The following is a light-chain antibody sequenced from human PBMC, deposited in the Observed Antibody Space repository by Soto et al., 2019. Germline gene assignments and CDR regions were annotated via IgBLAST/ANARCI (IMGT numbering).Light chain of an antibody. CDR3: QQSYSTLIT. J-gene: IGKJ5*01. V-gene: IGKV1-5*03. Sequence: DIQMTQSPSTLSASVGDRVTITCRASQTISSWLAWYQQKPGKAPKLLIYKASTLKSGVPSRFSGSGSGTDFTLTISSLQPEDFATYYCQQSYSTLITFGQGTRLEIK. CDR2: KAS. CDR1: QTISSW.